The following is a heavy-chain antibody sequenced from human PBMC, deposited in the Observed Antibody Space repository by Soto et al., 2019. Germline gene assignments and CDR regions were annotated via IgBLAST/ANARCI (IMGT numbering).Heavy chain of an antibody. Sequence: LSLTCTVSRGSLNSFYWSWIRQPPGKGLEWVGYIYYSGSTNYSPSLQSRLSLSIDASKNQFSLRLTSVTASDTAVYYCARGSVTYDFWSGYKDPYFYGLDVWGQGTTVTVSS. CDR3: ARGSVTYDFWSGYKDPYFYGLDV. J-gene: IGHJ6*02. D-gene: IGHD3-3*01. CDR2: IYYSGST. V-gene: IGHV4-59*01. CDR1: RGSLNSFY.